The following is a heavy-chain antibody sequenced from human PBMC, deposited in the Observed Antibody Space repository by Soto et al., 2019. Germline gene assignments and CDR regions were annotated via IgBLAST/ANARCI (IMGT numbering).Heavy chain of an antibody. CDR1: GGSFRGYY. V-gene: IGHV4-34*01. J-gene: IGHJ5*02. D-gene: IGHD1-1*01. Sequence: QVRLQQWGTGLLKSSETLSLTCAVYGGSFRGYYWSWLRQPPGKGLEWIGEINPSGSTNYNPSLKSRVTISVDTSKNQFSLKVTSVTAADTAVYYCATANWSHHYFDPWGQGTLVTVSS. CDR3: ATANWSHHYFDP. CDR2: INPSGST.